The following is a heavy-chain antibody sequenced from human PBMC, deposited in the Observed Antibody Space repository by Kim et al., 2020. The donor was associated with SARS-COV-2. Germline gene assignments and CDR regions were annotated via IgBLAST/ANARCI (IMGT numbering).Heavy chain of an antibody. Sequence: GGSLRLSCAASGFTFSSYSMNWVRQAPGKGLEWVSSISSSSSYIYYADSVKGRFTISRDNAKNSLYLQMNSLRVEDTAVYYCARDLSGSYLFDYWGQGTLVTVSS. D-gene: IGHD1-26*01. J-gene: IGHJ4*02. CDR2: ISSSSSYI. CDR1: GFTFSSYS. V-gene: IGHV3-21*01. CDR3: ARDLSGSYLFDY.